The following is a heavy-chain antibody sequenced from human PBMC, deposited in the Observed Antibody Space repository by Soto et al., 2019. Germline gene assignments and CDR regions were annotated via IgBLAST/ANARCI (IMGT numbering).Heavy chain of an antibody. CDR1: GFTFSSYG. CDR2: IWYDGSNK. Sequence: QVQLVESGGGVVQPGRSLRLSCAASGFTFSSYGMHWVRQAPGKGLEWVAVIWYDGSNKYYADSVKGRFTISRDNSKNTLYLQMNSLRAEDTAVYYCARGGDGYKGDAFDIWGQGTMVTVSS. D-gene: IGHD5-12*01. CDR3: ARGGDGYKGDAFDI. J-gene: IGHJ3*02. V-gene: IGHV3-33*01.